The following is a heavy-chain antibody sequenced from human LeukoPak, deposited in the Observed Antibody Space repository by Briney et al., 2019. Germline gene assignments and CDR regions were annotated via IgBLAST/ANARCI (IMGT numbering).Heavy chain of an antibody. D-gene: IGHD6-13*01. Sequence: SETLSLTCAVSGGSISSSNWWSWVRQPPGKGLEWIGEIYHSGSTNYNPSLKSRVTISVDKSKNQFSLKLSSVTAADTAVYYCARGEAAAGTPNPFDYWGQGTLVTVSS. V-gene: IGHV4-4*02. CDR3: ARGEAAAGTPNPFDY. CDR2: IYHSGST. CDR1: GGSISSSNW. J-gene: IGHJ4*02.